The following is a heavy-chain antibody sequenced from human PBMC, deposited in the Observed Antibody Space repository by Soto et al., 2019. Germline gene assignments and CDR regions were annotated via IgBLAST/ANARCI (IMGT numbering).Heavy chain of an antibody. V-gene: IGHV1-18*04. Sequence: ASVKVSCKASGYTFTSYGISWVRPAPGQGLEWMGWISAYNGNTNYAQKLQGRVTMTTDTSTSTAYMELRSLRSDDTAVYYCARDYYDFWSGYYDYYYGMDVWGQGTTVTVSS. D-gene: IGHD3-3*01. CDR1: GYTFTSYG. J-gene: IGHJ6*02. CDR2: ISAYNGNT. CDR3: ARDYYDFWSGYYDYYYGMDV.